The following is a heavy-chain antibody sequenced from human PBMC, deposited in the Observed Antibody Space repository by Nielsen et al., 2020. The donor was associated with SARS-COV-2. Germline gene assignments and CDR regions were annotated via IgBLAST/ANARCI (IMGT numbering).Heavy chain of an antibody. J-gene: IGHJ4*02. Sequence: ASVKVSCKVSGGALTLFSMHWVRQAPGKGVEWMGEFDPQDGETTYAQKFQGRVTMTEDTSINTAYLDLSGLRSDDTAVYYCATDSPIGVVIYALAHWGQGTPVTVSS. CDR1: GGALTLFS. D-gene: IGHD3-3*01. CDR3: ATDSPIGVVIYALAH. CDR2: FDPQDGET. V-gene: IGHV1-24*01.